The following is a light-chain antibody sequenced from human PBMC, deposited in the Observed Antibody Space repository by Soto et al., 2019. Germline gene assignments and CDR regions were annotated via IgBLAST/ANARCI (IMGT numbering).Light chain of an antibody. Sequence: DIVMTQSPDSLAVSLGERATINCKSSQSVLYSSNNKNYLAWYQQKHGQPPKLLIYWASTRESGVPDRFSGSGSGTDFTLTISSLQAEDVAVYYCQQYDTTPSYTFGQGTKLEIK. CDR1: QSVLYSSNNKNY. V-gene: IGKV4-1*01. J-gene: IGKJ2*01. CDR2: WAS. CDR3: QQYDTTPSYT.